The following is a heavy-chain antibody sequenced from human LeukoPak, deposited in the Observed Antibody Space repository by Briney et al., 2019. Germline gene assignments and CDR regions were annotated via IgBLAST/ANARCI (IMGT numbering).Heavy chain of an antibody. CDR2: INAGNGNT. Sequence: GASVKVSCKASGYTFTSYAMHWVRQAPGQRLEWMGWINAGNGNTKYSQKFQGRVTITRDTSASTAYMELSSLRSEDTAVYYCARAGGFQATPLYYYYYGMDVWGQGTTATVSS. V-gene: IGHV1-3*01. J-gene: IGHJ6*02. CDR3: ARAGGFQATPLYYYYYGMDV. D-gene: IGHD1-26*01. CDR1: GYTFTSYA.